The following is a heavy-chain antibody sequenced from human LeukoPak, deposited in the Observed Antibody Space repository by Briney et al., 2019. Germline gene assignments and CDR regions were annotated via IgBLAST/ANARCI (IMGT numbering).Heavy chain of an antibody. V-gene: IGHV4-38-2*02. CDR2: IYYRGST. D-gene: IGHD1-26*01. Sequence: PSETLSLTCTVSGYSISSGYYWGWIRQPPGGGLEWIASIYYRGSTHYNPSLASLKSRVTISADTSKNQFSLKLSSVTAADTAVYYCARYREVGATVDYWGQGTLVTVSS. CDR3: ARYREVGATVDY. CDR1: GYSISSGYY. J-gene: IGHJ4*02.